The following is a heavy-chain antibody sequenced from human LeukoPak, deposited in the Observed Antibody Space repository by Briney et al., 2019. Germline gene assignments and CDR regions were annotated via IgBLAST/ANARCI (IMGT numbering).Heavy chain of an antibody. Sequence: GGSLRLSCAASGFTFSSYAMSWVRQAPGKGLEWVSAISGSGGSTYYADSVKGRFTISRDNSKNTLYLQMNSLRAEDTAVYYCARGELNQLPKNWFDPWGQGTLVTVSS. J-gene: IGHJ5*02. CDR2: ISGSGGST. V-gene: IGHV3-23*01. CDR1: GFTFSSYA. CDR3: ARGELNQLPKNWFDP. D-gene: IGHD2-2*01.